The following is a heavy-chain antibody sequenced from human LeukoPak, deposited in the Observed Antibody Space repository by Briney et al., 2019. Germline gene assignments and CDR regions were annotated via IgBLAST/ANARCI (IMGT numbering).Heavy chain of an antibody. Sequence: PSETLSLTCAVYGGSFSGYYWSWIRQPPGKGLEWIGEINHSGSTNYNPSLRSRVTISVDTSKNQFSLKLSSVTAADTAVYYCARRPAGLNWFDPWGQGTLVTVSS. CDR1: GGSFSGYY. CDR2: INHSGST. J-gene: IGHJ5*02. CDR3: ARRPAGLNWFDP. D-gene: IGHD6-25*01. V-gene: IGHV4-34*01.